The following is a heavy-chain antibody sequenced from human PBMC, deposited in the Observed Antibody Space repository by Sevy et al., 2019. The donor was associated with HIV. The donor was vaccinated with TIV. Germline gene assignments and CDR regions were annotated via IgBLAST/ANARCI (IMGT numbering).Heavy chain of an antibody. CDR3: ARRSAWYEYGFFDY. Sequence: GGSLRLSCAASEFSFITYWMTWVRQAPGKGLEWVADINQDGSEKFYVDSVKGRFTISRDSATKSVYLQMNSLRADDSAVYYCARRSAWYEYGFFDYWGQGTLVTVSS. V-gene: IGHV3-7*01. D-gene: IGHD6-19*01. J-gene: IGHJ4*02. CDR2: INQDGSEK. CDR1: EFSFITYW.